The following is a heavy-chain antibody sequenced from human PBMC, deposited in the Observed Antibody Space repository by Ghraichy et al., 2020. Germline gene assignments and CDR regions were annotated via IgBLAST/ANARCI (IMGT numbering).Heavy chain of an antibody. CDR1: GGSFSGYY. V-gene: IGHV4-34*01. CDR3: ARRFYSNPFGY. J-gene: IGHJ4*02. CDR2: INHSGGT. Sequence: TLSLTCAVYGGSFSGYYWNWIRQPPGKGLEWIGEINHSGGTNYNPSLKSRVTISVDTSKHQFSLKLSSVTAADTAVYYCARRFYSNPFGYWGQGTLVTVSS. D-gene: IGHD4-11*01.